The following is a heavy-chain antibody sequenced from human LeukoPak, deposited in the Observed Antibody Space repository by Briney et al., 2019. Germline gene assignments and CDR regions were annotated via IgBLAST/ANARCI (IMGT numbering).Heavy chain of an antibody. V-gene: IGHV4-4*07. Sequence: TSKTLSLTCTVSGGSISSYYWSWIRQPAGKGLEWIGRIYTSGSTNYNPSLKSRVTMSVDTSKNQFSLKLSSVTAADTAVYYCARVLFSPRNIAAAGTWFDPWGQGTLVTVSS. CDR1: GGSISSYY. D-gene: IGHD6-13*01. J-gene: IGHJ5*02. CDR3: ARVLFSPRNIAAAGTWFDP. CDR2: IYTSGST.